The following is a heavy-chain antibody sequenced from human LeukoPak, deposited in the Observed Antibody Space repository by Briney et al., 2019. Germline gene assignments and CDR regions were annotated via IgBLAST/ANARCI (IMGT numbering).Heavy chain of an antibody. CDR3: ARADVDTAMVIP. V-gene: IGHV4-39*01. J-gene: IGHJ5*02. Sequence: PSETLSPTCTVSGGSISSSSYYWGWIRQPPGKGLEWIGSIYYSGSTYYNPSLKSRVTISVDTSKNQFSLKLSSVTAADTAVYYCARADVDTAMVIPWGQGTLVTVSS. CDR1: GGSISSSSYY. D-gene: IGHD5-18*01. CDR2: IYYSGST.